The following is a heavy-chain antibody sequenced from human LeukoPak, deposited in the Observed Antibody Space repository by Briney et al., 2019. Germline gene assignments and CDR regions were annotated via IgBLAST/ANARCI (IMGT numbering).Heavy chain of an antibody. D-gene: IGHD3-10*01. CDR3: ARGRAPSYYGSGSRNFDY. V-gene: IGHV1-8*01. Sequence: ASVTVSCKASGYTFTSYDINWVRQATGQGLEWMGWMNPNSGNTGYTQKFQGRVTMTRNTSISTAYMELSSLRSEDTAVYYCARGRAPSYYGSGSRNFDYWGQGTLVTVSS. J-gene: IGHJ4*02. CDR2: MNPNSGNT. CDR1: GYTFTSYD.